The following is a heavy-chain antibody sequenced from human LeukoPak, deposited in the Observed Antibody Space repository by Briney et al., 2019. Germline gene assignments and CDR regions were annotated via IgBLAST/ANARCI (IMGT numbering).Heavy chain of an antibody. CDR1: GGSISSGSYY. J-gene: IGHJ5*02. D-gene: IGHD6-13*01. V-gene: IGHV4-61*02. CDR2: IYTSGST. Sequence: SETLSLTCTVSGGSISSGSYYWSWIRQPAGKGLEWIGRIYTSGSTNYNPSLKSRVTISVDTSKNQFSLKLSSVTAADTAVYYCARLNIAAAYRGPPWFDPWGRGTLVTVSS. CDR3: ARLNIAAAYRGPPWFDP.